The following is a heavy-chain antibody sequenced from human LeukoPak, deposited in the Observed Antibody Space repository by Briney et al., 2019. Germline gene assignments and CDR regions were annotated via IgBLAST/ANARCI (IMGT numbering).Heavy chain of an antibody. CDR2: INPNSGGT. V-gene: IGHV1-2*04. D-gene: IGHD6-13*01. Sequence: GASVKVSCKASGYNFIGYYMHWVRQAPGQGLEWMGWINPNSGGTNYAQKFQGWVTMTRDTSISTAYMELSRLRSDDTAVYYCARAGIAAISFDYWGQGTLVTVSS. J-gene: IGHJ4*02. CDR1: GYNFIGYY. CDR3: ARAGIAAISFDY.